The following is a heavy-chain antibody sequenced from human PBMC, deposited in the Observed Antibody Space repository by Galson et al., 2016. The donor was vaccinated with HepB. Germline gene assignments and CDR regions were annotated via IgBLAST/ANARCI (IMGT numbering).Heavy chain of an antibody. CDR1: GFTFINYA. CDR2: LTPDGSEK. Sequence: SLRLSCAASGFTFINYAMSWVRQAPGKGLEWVANLTPDGSEKFYVDSVRGRFTISRDTTKNSLYLQMNSLRVEDTAVYYCAGWFGGGQGTLVTVSS. J-gene: IGHJ4*02. D-gene: IGHD3-10*01. V-gene: IGHV3-7*02. CDR3: AGWFG.